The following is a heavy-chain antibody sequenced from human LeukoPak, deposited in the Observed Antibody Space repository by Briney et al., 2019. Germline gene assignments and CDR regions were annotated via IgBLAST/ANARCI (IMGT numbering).Heavy chain of an antibody. Sequence: GGSLRLSCAASGFTFNNYNMNWVRQAPGKGLEWVSYISSSGSTIYYADSVKGRFTISRDNAKNSLYLQMNSLRAEDTTVYYCAELGITMIGGVWGKGTTVTVSS. J-gene: IGHJ6*04. V-gene: IGHV3-48*04. D-gene: IGHD3-10*02. CDR2: ISSSGSTI. CDR3: AELGITMIGGV. CDR1: GFTFNNYN.